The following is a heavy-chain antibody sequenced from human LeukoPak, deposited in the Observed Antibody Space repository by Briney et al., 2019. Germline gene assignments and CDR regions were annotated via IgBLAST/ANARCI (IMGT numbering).Heavy chain of an antibody. CDR1: GLSFTSFA. CDR3: AKDPTMIVVVIPDY. CDR2: LRGDGET. V-gene: IGHV3-23*01. Sequence: GSLRLSCAASGLSFTSFAMSWVRQAPARGPEWVSSLRGDGETFYADSVRGRFTISRDNSKNTLYLQMNSLRAEDTAVYYCAKDPTMIVVVIPDYWGQGTLVTVSS. J-gene: IGHJ4*02. D-gene: IGHD3-22*01.